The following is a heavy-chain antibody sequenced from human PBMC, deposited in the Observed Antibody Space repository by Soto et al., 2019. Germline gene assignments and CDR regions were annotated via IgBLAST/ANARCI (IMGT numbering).Heavy chain of an antibody. V-gene: IGHV1-58*01. CDR1: GFTFTSSA. CDR3: AATNVDTAMVPTPPFDY. Sequence: GASVKVSCKASGFTFTSSAVQWVRQARGQRLEWIGWIVVGSGNTNYAQKFQERVTITRDMSTSTAYMELSSLRSEDTAVYYCAATNVDTAMVPTPPFDYWGQGTLVTVSS. D-gene: IGHD5-18*01. J-gene: IGHJ4*02. CDR2: IVVGSGNT.